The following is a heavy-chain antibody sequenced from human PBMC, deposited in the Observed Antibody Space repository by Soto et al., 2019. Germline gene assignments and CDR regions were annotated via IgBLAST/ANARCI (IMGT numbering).Heavy chain of an antibody. CDR2: IHYSGTT. CDR3: ARDTGGYYLDS. Sequence: QVQLLESGPGLVKPSETLSLTCTIYGDSISSYFWSWIRQPPGKGLERIGYIHYSGTTVYSPSLKSRVTMSIDTSENQFTLNLTSVTAADTAVYFCARDTGGYYLDSWGQGRLVTVSS. J-gene: IGHJ4*01. CDR1: GDSISSYF. V-gene: IGHV4-59*01. D-gene: IGHD7-27*01.